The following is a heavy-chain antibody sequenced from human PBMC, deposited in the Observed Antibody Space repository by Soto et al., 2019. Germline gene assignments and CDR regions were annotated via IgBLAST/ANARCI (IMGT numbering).Heavy chain of an antibody. Sequence: SETLSLTCTFSVVSISSHYWSWVRHPPGKGLEWIGYLYYTGSTNYNASLKSQVTMSLDTSKNQFSLMLTSVTAADTAVYYCARVRATVTPQALGFDQWGHGIRVTVSX. CDR2: LYYTGST. D-gene: IGHD4-17*01. V-gene: IGHV4-59*11. CDR3: ARVRATVTPQALGFDQ. J-gene: IGHJ4*01. CDR1: VVSISSHY.